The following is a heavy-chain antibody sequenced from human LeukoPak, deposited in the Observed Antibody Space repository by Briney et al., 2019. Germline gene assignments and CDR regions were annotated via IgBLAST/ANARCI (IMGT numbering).Heavy chain of an antibody. V-gene: IGHV3-7*03. Sequence: GGSLRLSCAASGFTFSSFWMSWVPQAPGKGREWVANIKQDGSEKYYVDSVKGRFTISRDNAKNSLYLQMNSLRAEDTAVYYCARQSSSWYYHDAFDIWGQGTMVTVSS. J-gene: IGHJ3*02. CDR3: ARQSSSWYYHDAFDI. D-gene: IGHD6-13*01. CDR1: GFTFSSFW. CDR2: IKQDGSEK.